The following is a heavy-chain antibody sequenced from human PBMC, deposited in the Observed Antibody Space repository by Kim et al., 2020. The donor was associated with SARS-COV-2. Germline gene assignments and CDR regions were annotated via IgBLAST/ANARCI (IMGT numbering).Heavy chain of an antibody. D-gene: IGHD6-19*01. CDR3: AKARGYNSGWSFDY. J-gene: IGHJ4*02. Sequence: GGSLRLSCAASGFTFSSYTMNWVRQAPGKGLEWVSAISGSGGSTYYADSVKGRFTISRDNSKNTLYLQMNSLRAEDTAVYYCAKARGYNSGWSFDYWGQGTLVTVSS. V-gene: IGHV3-23*01. CDR2: ISGSGGST. CDR1: GFTFSSYT.